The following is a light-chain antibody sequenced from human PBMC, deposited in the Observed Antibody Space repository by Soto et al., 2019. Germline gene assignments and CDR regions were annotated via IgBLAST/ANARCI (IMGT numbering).Light chain of an antibody. CDR3: CSYADNNDYV. CDR1: SSDVGAYNY. V-gene: IGLV2-8*01. J-gene: IGLJ1*01. Sequence: QSALTQPPSASGSLGQSVTISCTGTSSDVGAYNYVSWHQQHPGKAPKLMIYEVTRRPSGVPDRFSGSKSGNTASLNVSGLQAEDEADYYCCSYADNNDYVFGTGTKLTVL. CDR2: EVT.